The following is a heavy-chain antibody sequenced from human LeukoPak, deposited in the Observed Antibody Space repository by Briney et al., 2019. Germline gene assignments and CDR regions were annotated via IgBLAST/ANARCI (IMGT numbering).Heavy chain of an antibody. Sequence: GGSLRLSCAASGFTFSSYAMSWVRQAPGKGLEWVSAISGSGGSTYCADSVKGRFTISRDNSKNTLYLQTNSLRAEDTAVYYCAKDGVYDFWSGYYLDYWGQGTLVTVSS. CDR1: GFTFSSYA. J-gene: IGHJ4*02. D-gene: IGHD3-3*01. CDR2: ISGSGGST. V-gene: IGHV3-23*01. CDR3: AKDGVYDFWSGYYLDY.